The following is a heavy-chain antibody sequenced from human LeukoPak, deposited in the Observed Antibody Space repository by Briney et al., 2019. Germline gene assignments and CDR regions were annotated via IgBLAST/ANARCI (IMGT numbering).Heavy chain of an antibody. D-gene: IGHD3-3*01. CDR2: IYHSGST. CDR3: ARNLETTIFGVVILDYFDY. V-gene: IGHV4-38-2*01. Sequence: SETLSLTCAVSGYSISSGYYWGWIRQPPGKGLEWIGSIYHSGSTYYNPSLKSRVTISVDTSKNQFSLKLSSVTAADTAVYYCARNLETTIFGVVILDYFDYWGQGTLVTVSS. J-gene: IGHJ4*02. CDR1: GYSISSGYY.